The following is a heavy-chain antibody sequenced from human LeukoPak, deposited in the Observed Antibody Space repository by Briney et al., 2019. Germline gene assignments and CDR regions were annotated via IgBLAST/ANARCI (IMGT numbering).Heavy chain of an antibody. V-gene: IGHV3-23*01. CDR3: AREGGSNYYDSSSYAFDI. Sequence: GGTLRLSCAASGFTFSSYGMSWVRQAPGKGLQWVSAISGSGGSTYYADSVKGRFTISRDNAKNTLYLQMNSLRAEDTAVYYCAREGGSNYYDSSSYAFDIWGQGTMVTVSS. D-gene: IGHD3-22*01. J-gene: IGHJ3*02. CDR2: ISGSGGST. CDR1: GFTFSSYG.